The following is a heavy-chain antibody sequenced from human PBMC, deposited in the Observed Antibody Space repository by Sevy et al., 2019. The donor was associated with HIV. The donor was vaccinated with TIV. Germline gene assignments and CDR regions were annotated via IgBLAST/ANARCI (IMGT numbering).Heavy chain of an antibody. V-gene: IGHV1-2*04. CDR1: GYTFTVYY. CDR3: ARGAYYYGSGSYYNGGYSDFDY. CDR2: INPNSGGT. D-gene: IGHD3-10*01. J-gene: IGHJ4*02. Sequence: ASVKVSCKASGYTFTVYYMHWVRQAPGQGLEWMGWINPNSGGTNYAQKFQGWVTMTRDTSISTAYMELSRLRSDDTAVYYCARGAYYYGSGSYYNGGYSDFDYWGQGTLVTVSS.